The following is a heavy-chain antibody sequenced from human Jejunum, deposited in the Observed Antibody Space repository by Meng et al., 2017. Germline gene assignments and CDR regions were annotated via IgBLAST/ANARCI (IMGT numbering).Heavy chain of an antibody. CDR3: ARETGGNYNFDY. J-gene: IGHJ4*02. D-gene: IGHD1-7*01. CDR2: INNDGSTT. V-gene: IGHV3-74*01. Sequence: EVQLVESGGGLVQPGVSLRLSCAASGFTFSHYWMHWVRQAPGKGLVWVSRINNDGSTTNYADSVKGRFSISRDNAKNTVYLQMNSLRAEDTAVYYCARETGGNYNFDYWGQGTLVTVSS. CDR1: GFTFSHYW.